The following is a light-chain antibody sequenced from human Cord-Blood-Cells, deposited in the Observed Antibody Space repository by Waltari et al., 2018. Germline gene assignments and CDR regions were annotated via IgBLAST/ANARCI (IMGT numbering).Light chain of an antibody. CDR1: SSDVGGSNY. V-gene: IGLV2-14*01. CDR3: SSYTSSSTLV. J-gene: IGLJ1*01. CDR2: DVS. Sequence: QSALTQPASVSGSPGQSITISCTGTSSDVGGSNYVSWYHKHPGKAPKLMIYDVSNRPSGVSNRFSGSKSGNTASLTISGLQAEDEADYYCSSYTSSSTLVFGTGTKVTVL.